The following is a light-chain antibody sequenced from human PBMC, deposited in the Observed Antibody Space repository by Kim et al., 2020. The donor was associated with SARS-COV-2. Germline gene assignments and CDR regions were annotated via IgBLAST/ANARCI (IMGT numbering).Light chain of an antibody. CDR1: QDITNY. V-gene: IGKV1-33*01. CDR2: DAS. J-gene: IGKJ5*01. Sequence: DIQMTQSPSSLSASVGDRITITCQASQDITNYLNWYQQTPGKAPKLLIYDASNLETGVPSRFSGSGSGTDFTLTISSLQPEDFATYYCQQYDTLPPSFGQGTRLEIK. CDR3: QQYDTLPPS.